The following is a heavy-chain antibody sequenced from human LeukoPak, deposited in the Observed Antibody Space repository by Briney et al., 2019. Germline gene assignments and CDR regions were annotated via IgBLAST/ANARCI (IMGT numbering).Heavy chain of an antibody. J-gene: IGHJ6*02. Sequence: PGGSLRLSCAASGFTVSSNYMSWVRQAPGKGREWVSVIYSGGSTYYADSVKGRFTISRDNSKNTLYLQMNSLRAEDTAVYYCARGGNGDYYYGMDVWGQGTTVTVSS. CDR2: IYSGGST. CDR3: ARGGNGDYYYGMDV. D-gene: IGHD2-8*01. V-gene: IGHV3-53*01. CDR1: GFTVSSNY.